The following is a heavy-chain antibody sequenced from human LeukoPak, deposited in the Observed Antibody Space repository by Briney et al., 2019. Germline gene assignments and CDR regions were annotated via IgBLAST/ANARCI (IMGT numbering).Heavy chain of an antibody. CDR2: ISGSGGST. J-gene: IGHJ4*02. CDR1: GFTFSSYA. D-gene: IGHD6-13*01. Sequence: GGSLRLSCAASGFTFSSYAMSWVRQAPGKGLEWVSAISGSGGSTYYADSVKGRFTISRDNSKNTLYLQMNSLRAEDTAVYYCAKDIAAAGTMGLGYWGQGTLVTVS. V-gene: IGHV3-23*01. CDR3: AKDIAAAGTMGLGY.